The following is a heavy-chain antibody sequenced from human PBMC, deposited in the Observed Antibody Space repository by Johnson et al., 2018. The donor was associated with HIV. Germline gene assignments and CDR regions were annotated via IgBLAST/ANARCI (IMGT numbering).Heavy chain of an antibody. CDR3: ARIGGSYLVLWAFDI. CDR1: GFTFSSYA. D-gene: IGHD1-26*01. CDR2: ISSDGSTK. J-gene: IGHJ3*02. Sequence: QVLLVESGGGVVQPGRSLRLSCAASGFTFSSYAMHWVRQAPGKGLEWVAVISSDGSTKYYADSVKGRFTISRDNSKNTLYMQMNSLKPEDTALYYCARIGGSYLVLWAFDIWGQGTMVTVSS. V-gene: IGHV3-30*04.